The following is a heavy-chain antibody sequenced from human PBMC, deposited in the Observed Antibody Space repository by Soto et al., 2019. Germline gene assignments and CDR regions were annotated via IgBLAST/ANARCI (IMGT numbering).Heavy chain of an antibody. CDR1: GYTFSKYA. CDR2: ISGDNGDT. D-gene: IGHD1-1*01. V-gene: IGHV1-18*01. J-gene: IGHJ5*02. Sequence: QVQLLQSGPEVKKPGASVKVSCKTSGYTFSKYAINWVRQAPGEELEWMGSISGDNGDTNYAESLQGRVTMTTDTSTDPAYMELRRLRADDTEVYYRTRVMITTGNPRVNGLGPWGKGSVVTVSP. CDR3: TRVMITTGNPRVNGLGP.